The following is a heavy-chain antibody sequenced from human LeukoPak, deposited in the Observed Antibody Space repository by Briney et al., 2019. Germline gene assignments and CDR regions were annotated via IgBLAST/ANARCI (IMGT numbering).Heavy chain of an antibody. CDR1: DGSISSGYYY. D-gene: IGHD3-10*01. V-gene: IGHV4-39*01. Sequence: SETLSLTCSVSDGSISSGYYYWAWIRQPPGKGPGWIGSIYYSGTTYPNPSLKSRVTISVDTSKNQFSLKLRSVTAADTAVYYCARQPKSCAPGIFITGKACWFDPWGQGTLVTVSP. J-gene: IGHJ5*02. CDR3: ARQPKSCAPGIFITGKACWFDP. CDR2: IYYSGTT.